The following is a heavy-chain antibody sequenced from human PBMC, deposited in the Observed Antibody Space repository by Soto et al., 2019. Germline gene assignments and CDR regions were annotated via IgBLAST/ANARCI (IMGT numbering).Heavy chain of an antibody. CDR1: GFTFSDYY. CDR3: ARDRGPSSGYYPYWFDP. V-gene: IGHV3-11*01. Sequence: GGSLRLSCAASGFTFSDYYMSWIRQAPGKGLEWVSYISSSGSTIYYADSVKGRFTISRDNAKNSLYLQMNSLRSEDTAVYYCARDRGPSSGYYPYWFDPWGQGTLVTVSS. D-gene: IGHD3-22*01. CDR2: ISSSGSTI. J-gene: IGHJ5*02.